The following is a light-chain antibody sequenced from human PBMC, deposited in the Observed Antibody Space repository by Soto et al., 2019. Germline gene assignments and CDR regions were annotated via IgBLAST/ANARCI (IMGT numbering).Light chain of an antibody. Sequence: DIQMSQSPSPLSASIGDRVTITCRAHQSISVWLAWYQQKPGKAPKVLIYKASRLESGVPSRFSGSGSGTEFTLTISSLQPDDFATYYCQQYSSYSPETFGQGTKVDIK. CDR1: QSISVW. CDR3: QQYSSYSPET. V-gene: IGKV1-5*03. CDR2: KAS. J-gene: IGKJ1*01.